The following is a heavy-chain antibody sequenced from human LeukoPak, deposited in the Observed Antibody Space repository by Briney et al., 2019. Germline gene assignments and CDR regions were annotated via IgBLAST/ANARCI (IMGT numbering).Heavy chain of an antibody. D-gene: IGHD2-21*01. CDR1: GGSISSYY. CDR3: ARDAGYGYSFFDY. J-gene: IGHJ4*02. V-gene: IGHV4-59*01. Sequence: SETLSLTCTVSGGSISSYYWSWIRQPPGKGLEWIGYIYYSGSTNYNPSLKSRVTISVDTSKNQFSLKLSSVTAADTAVYYCARDAGYGYSFFDYWVQGTLVTVSS. CDR2: IYYSGST.